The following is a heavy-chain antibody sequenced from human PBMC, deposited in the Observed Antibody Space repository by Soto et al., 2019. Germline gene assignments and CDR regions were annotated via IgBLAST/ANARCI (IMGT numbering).Heavy chain of an antibody. J-gene: IGHJ4*02. CDR2: ISYGGSNK. V-gene: IGHV3-30*03. Sequence: VQLVESGGGVVQPGRSLRLSCAASGFTFSSYGMHWVRQAPGKGLEWVAVISYGGSNKYYADSVKGRFTISRDNSKNTLYLQMNSLRAEDTAVYYCARERMLATRGDYWGQGTLVTVSS. CDR1: GFTFSSYG. D-gene: IGHD1-26*01. CDR3: ARERMLATRGDY.